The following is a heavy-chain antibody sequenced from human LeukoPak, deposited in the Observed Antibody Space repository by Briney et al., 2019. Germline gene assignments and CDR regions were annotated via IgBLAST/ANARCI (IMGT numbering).Heavy chain of an antibody. CDR3: ARAKGRSPLFDY. CDR2: TYYRSKSYN. V-gene: IGHV6-1*01. Sequence: SQTLSLTCAISGDSVSSNSADWNWIRQSPTRGLEWLVRTYYRSKSYNDYAVSVKGRIAINPDTSKNQFSLQLNSVTPEDTAVYYCARAKGRSPLFDYWGQGTLVTVSS. CDR1: GDSVSSNSAD. D-gene: IGHD6-13*01. J-gene: IGHJ4*02.